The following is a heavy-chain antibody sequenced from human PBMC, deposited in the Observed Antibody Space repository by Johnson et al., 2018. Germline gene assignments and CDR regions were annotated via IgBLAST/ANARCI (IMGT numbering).Heavy chain of an antibody. D-gene: IGHD3-10*01. CDR3: ARGRDFYGSGLDAFDM. CDR1: GFTFRSYG. V-gene: IGHV3-30*03. J-gene: IGHJ3*02. Sequence: QVQLVQSGGGVVQPGRSRSLSCVGSGFTFRSYGVHWVRQAPGTGLEWVAVVSFDGSNQNYADSVKGRFTISRDKPKNSLYLQMNSLRADDTAVYYCARGRDFYGSGLDAFDMWGQGTMVTVSS. CDR2: VSFDGSNQ.